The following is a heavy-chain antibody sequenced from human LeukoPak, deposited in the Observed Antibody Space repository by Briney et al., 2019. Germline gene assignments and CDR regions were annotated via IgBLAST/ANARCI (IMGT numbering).Heavy chain of an antibody. CDR2: ISYDGSNK. CDR3: ARDGYHDSSLAVGYYFDY. Sequence: PGGSLRLSCAASGFIFSTFGMHWVRQAPGKGLEWVALISYDGSNKYYADSVKGRFTISRDNSKNTLYLQMNSLRAEDTAVYYCARDGYHDSSLAVGYYFDYWGQGTLVTVSS. V-gene: IGHV3-30*03. D-gene: IGHD3-22*01. J-gene: IGHJ4*02. CDR1: GFIFSTFG.